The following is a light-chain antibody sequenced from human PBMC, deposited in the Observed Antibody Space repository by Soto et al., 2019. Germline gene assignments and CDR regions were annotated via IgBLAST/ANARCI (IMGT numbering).Light chain of an antibody. J-gene: IGKJ4*01. CDR2: DAS. Sequence: EIVLTQSPATLSLSPGERATLSCRVSQSVSSYLAWYQQKPGQAPRLLIYDASTRATGIPARFSGSGSGTDFTLTISSLEPEDFAVYYCQQRSNWPPHFGGGTKVEIK. CDR3: QQRSNWPPH. CDR1: QSVSSY. V-gene: IGKV3-11*01.